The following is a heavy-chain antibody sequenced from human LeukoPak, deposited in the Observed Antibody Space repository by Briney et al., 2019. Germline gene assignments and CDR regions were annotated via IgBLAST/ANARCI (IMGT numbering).Heavy chain of an antibody. D-gene: IGHD4-17*01. J-gene: IGHJ3*02. CDR1: GFTFSSYG. V-gene: IGHV3-30*02. Sequence: PGGSLRLSCAASGFTFSSYGMHWVRQAPGKGLEWVAFIRYDGSNKYYADSAKGRFTISRDNSKNTLYLQMNSLRAEDTAVYYCAKDAMTTVTTYAFDIWGQGTMVTVSS. CDR2: IRYDGSNK. CDR3: AKDAMTTVTTYAFDI.